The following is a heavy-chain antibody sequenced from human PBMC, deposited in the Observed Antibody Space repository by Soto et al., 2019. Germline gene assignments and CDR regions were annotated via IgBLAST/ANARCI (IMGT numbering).Heavy chain of an antibody. CDR3: AGQWSAGYGAFDP. Sequence: QVQLQESGPGLVKPSGTLSLTCAVSGGSVNNDKWWSWVRQPPGKGLEWIGDIHSSGITNYNPSLKSRASIFVDKFKNQFSVKLPSVTAADTAVYFCAGQWSAGYGAFDPWGQGTLVTVSS. D-gene: IGHD3-9*01. V-gene: IGHV4-4*02. CDR1: GGSVNNDKW. CDR2: IHSSGIT. J-gene: IGHJ5*02.